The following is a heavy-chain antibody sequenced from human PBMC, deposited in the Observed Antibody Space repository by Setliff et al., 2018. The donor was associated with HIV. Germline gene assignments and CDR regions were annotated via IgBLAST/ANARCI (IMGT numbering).Heavy chain of an antibody. CDR2: ISYSGST. J-gene: IGHJ2*01. CDR1: GGSISSSTYY. CDR3: ASPRGYCSGGTCHFRYFDL. V-gene: IGHV4-39*01. D-gene: IGHD2-15*01. Sequence: PSETLSLTCTVSGGSISSSTYYWGWIRQPPGKGLEWIGTISYSGSTYYNPSLKSRVIISMDTSKNQFSLKLSSVTAADTAVYYCASPRGYCSGGTCHFRYFDLWGRGTLVTVSS.